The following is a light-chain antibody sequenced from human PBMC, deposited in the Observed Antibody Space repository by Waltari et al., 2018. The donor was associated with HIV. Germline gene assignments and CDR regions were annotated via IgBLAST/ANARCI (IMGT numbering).Light chain of an antibody. J-gene: IGLJ3*02. CDR2: SNN. CDR3: QSSDTMSDSWV. Sequence: QSARTQPPSVSGAPGQRVAISCTWLSSTNFGTTDDVHWYPPIPGTGPRRLIASNNHRHSGVPERFSAAKSGTPAALALTGLQAEDEADYYGQSSDTMSDSWVFGGGTRLTVL. CDR1: SSTNFGTTDD. V-gene: IGLV1-40*01.